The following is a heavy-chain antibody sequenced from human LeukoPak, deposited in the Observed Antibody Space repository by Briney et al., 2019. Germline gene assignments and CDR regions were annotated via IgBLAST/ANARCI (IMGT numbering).Heavy chain of an antibody. CDR3: ARDGATSWGYFDY. CDR1: GDSVSINSAA. V-gene: IGHV6-1*01. Sequence: SQTLSLTFAISGDSVSINSAAWNWIRQSPSRGLEWLGRTYYRSKWYNNYAISVKSRITINPDASKNQFSLQLNSVTPEDTAVYYCARDGATSWGYFDYWGQGTLVTVSS. CDR2: TYYRSKWYN. D-gene: IGHD5-24*01. J-gene: IGHJ4*02.